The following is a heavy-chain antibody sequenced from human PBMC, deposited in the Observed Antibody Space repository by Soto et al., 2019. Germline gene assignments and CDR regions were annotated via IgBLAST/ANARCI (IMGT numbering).Heavy chain of an antibody. CDR1: GGSISTYY. Sequence: SETLSLTCTVSGGSISTYYWSWIRQPPGKGLEWIGYIYYSGSTNYNPSLKSRVTISVDTSKNQFSLKLSSVTAADTAVYYCARGSTTEKVDSWGQGTLVTVSS. V-gene: IGHV4-59*08. D-gene: IGHD4-17*01. J-gene: IGHJ4*02. CDR3: ARGSTTEKVDS. CDR2: IYYSGST.